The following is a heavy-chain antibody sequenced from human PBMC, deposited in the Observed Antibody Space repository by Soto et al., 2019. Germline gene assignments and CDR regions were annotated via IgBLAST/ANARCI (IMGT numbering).Heavy chain of an antibody. J-gene: IGHJ6*02. V-gene: IGHV1-69*12. CDR3: ASHYYDSSGYNYYCGMDV. CDR2: IIPMFGTA. Sequence: QVQLVQSGAEVKKPGSSVKVSCKASGGTFSSYAISWVRQAPGQGLEWMGGIIPMFGTADYAQKFQGRVTTTADEATSTAYMELSCLRSEDTAVYYCASHYYDSSGYNYYCGMDVWGQGTTVTVSS. CDR1: GGTFSSYA. D-gene: IGHD3-22*01.